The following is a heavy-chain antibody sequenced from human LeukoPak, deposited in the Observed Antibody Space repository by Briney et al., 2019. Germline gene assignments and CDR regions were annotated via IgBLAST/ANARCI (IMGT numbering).Heavy chain of an antibody. Sequence: GWSLRLSCAASGFTFSSYEMNWVRQAPGKGLEWVSCISSTGSTIYYADSVRGRFTVSRDNAKNSLYLQMNSLRAEDTAVYYCARPGYNSGSEYFDYWAQGTLVTVSS. D-gene: IGHD6-19*01. CDR2: ISSTGSTI. J-gene: IGHJ4*02. V-gene: IGHV3-48*03. CDR3: ARPGYNSGSEYFDY. CDR1: GFTFSSYE.